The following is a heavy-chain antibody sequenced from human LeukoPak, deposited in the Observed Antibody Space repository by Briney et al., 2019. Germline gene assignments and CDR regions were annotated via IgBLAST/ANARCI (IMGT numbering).Heavy chain of an antibody. Sequence: PGGSLRLSCAASGFTFSSYGMHWVRQAPGKGLEWVAVISYDGSNKYYADSVKGRFTISRDNSKNTLYLQMNSLRAEDTAVYYCARDPLPFTYGYNNWFDPWGQGTLVTVSS. CDR3: ARDPLPFTYGYNNWFDP. J-gene: IGHJ5*02. CDR2: ISYDGSNK. D-gene: IGHD5-24*01. V-gene: IGHV3-30*03. CDR1: GFTFSSYG.